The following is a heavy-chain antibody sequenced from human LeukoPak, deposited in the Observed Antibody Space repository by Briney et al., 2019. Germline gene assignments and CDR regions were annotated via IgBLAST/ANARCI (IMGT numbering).Heavy chain of an antibody. Sequence: MTSETLSLTCTVSGGSISSSSYYWGWIRQPPGKGLEWIGSIYYSGSTYHNPSLKSRVTISVDTSKNQFSLKLSSVTAADTAVYYCASHYCSSTSCYTVDYWGQGTLVTVSS. D-gene: IGHD2-2*02. CDR3: ASHYCSSTSCYTVDY. CDR2: IYYSGST. J-gene: IGHJ4*02. V-gene: IGHV4-39*01. CDR1: GGSISSSSYY.